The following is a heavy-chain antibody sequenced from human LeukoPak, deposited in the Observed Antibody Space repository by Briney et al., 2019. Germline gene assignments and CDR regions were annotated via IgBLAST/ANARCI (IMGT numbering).Heavy chain of an antibody. Sequence: GGSLRVSCAASGFTFSSYAMHWVRQAQGKGLEWVAVISYDGSNKYYADSVKGRFTISRDNSKNTLYLQMNSLRAEDTAVYYCARDYYDSSGYYPPGHFDYWGQGTLVTVSS. V-gene: IGHV3-30*04. D-gene: IGHD3-22*01. CDR2: ISYDGSNK. CDR1: GFTFSSYA. J-gene: IGHJ4*02. CDR3: ARDYYDSSGYYPPGHFDY.